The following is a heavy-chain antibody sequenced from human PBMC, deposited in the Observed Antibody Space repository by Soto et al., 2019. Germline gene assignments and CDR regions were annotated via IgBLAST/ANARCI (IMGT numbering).Heavy chain of an antibody. D-gene: IGHD3-22*01. Sequence: EVQLLESGGGLVQRGGSQRLSCAASGFTFTSYVMSWVRQAPGEGLERVAGISGGGSTASYADSVKGRFTISRVNSKNTAVLQLDSLRAEDTAIYSCAKDSNKYSSSLRGRYFDYWGQRTLFTVSS. CDR3: AKDSNKYSSSLRGRYFDY. CDR1: GFTFTSYV. CDR2: ISGGGSTA. V-gene: IGHV3-23*01. J-gene: IGHJ4*02.